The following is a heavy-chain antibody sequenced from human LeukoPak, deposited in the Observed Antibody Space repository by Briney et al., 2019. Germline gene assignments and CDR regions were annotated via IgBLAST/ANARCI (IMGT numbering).Heavy chain of an antibody. CDR1: GGSISSYY. CDR3: VRVYSSGWFSFFDY. Sequence: SETLSLTCTVSGGSISSYYWSWIRQPPGKGLEWIGYIYYSGSTNYNPSLKSRVTISVDTSKNQFSLKLSSVTAADTAVYYCVRVYSSGWFSFFDYWGQGTLVTVSS. V-gene: IGHV4-59*01. CDR2: IYYSGST. J-gene: IGHJ4*02. D-gene: IGHD6-19*01.